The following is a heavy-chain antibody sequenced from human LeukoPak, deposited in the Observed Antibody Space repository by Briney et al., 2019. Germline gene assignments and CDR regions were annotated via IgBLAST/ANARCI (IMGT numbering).Heavy chain of an antibody. CDR3: ARARGLYCSSTSYYADAFDI. J-gene: IGHJ3*02. CDR1: GGSISSGDYY. D-gene: IGHD2-2*01. V-gene: IGHV4-30-4*08. CDR2: ICYSGST. Sequence: KPSRTLSLTCTVSGGSISSGDYYWSWIRQPPGKGLEWIGYICYSGSTYYNPSLKSRVTISVDTSKNQFSLKLSSVTAADTAVYYCARARGLYCSSTSYYADAFDIWGQGTMVTVSS.